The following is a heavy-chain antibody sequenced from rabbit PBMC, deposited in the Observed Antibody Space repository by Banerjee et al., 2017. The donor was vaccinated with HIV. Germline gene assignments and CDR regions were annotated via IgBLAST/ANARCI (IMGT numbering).Heavy chain of an antibody. CDR1: GFDFSSYW. V-gene: IGHV1S7*01. Sequence: QLEESGGGLVKPEGSLKLSCTASGFDFSSYWMCWVRQAPGKGLEWIGCIDTANGRTYYASWVNGRFTISSHNAQNTLYLQLNSLTAADTATYFCARDSGWGDLNLWGPGTLVTVS. J-gene: IGHJ4*01. D-gene: IGHD4-1*01. CDR2: IDTANGRT. CDR3: ARDSGWGDLNL.